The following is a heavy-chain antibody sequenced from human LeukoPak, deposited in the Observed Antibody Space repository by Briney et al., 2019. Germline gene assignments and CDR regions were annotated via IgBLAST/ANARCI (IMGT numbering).Heavy chain of an antibody. CDR1: GFTFSSYG. CDR2: ISYDGSNK. CDR3: AKDKRSGYSGYYGMDV. Sequence: GGSLRLSCAASGFTFSSYGMHWVRQAPGKGLEWVAVISYDGSNKYYADSVKGRFTISRDNSKNTLYLQMNSLRAEDTAVYYCAKDKRSGYSGYYGMDVWGQGTTVTASS. D-gene: IGHD5-12*01. V-gene: IGHV3-30*18. J-gene: IGHJ6*02.